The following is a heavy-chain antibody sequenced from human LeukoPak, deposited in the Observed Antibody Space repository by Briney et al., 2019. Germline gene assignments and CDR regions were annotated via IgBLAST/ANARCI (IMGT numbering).Heavy chain of an antibody. J-gene: IGHJ4*02. CDR1: GGTFISYA. Sequence: ASVKVSCKASGGTFISYAISWVRQAPGQGLEWMGGIIPIFGTANYAQKFQGRVTITADESTSTAYMELSSLRSEDTAVYYCARDIIAAADDDYWGQGTLVTVSS. CDR3: ARDIIAAADDDY. CDR2: IIPIFGTA. V-gene: IGHV1-69*13. D-gene: IGHD6-13*01.